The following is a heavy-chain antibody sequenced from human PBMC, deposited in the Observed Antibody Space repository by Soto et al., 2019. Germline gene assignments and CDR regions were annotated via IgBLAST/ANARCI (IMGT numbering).Heavy chain of an antibody. J-gene: IGHJ4*02. CDR2: ISYDGSDK. CDR1: GFTFDSYG. D-gene: IGHD3-16*02. CDR3: SKDLDGLQGLVDSSFCFDY. Sequence: GESLRLSCAASGFTFDSYGMHWVCQAPGKGLEWVAVISYDGSDKYYADSVKGRFTISRDNSKNTLYLQMNSLRAEDTAVYYCSKDLDGLQGLVDSSFCFDYWGQGTLVTVSS. V-gene: IGHV3-30*18.